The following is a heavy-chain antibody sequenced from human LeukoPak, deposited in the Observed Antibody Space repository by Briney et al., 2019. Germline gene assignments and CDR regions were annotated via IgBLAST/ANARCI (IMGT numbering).Heavy chain of an antibody. J-gene: IGHJ5*02. D-gene: IGHD3-10*01. Sequence: PSETLSLTCTVSGGSISSYYWSWIRQPAGKGLEWIGRIYTSGSTKYNPSLKSRVTMSVDTSKNQFSLKLSSVTAADTAVYYCARDISRPSYYYGSGGNWFDPWGQGTLVTVSS. CDR2: IYTSGST. CDR1: GGSISSYY. CDR3: ARDISRPSYYYGSGGNWFDP. V-gene: IGHV4-4*07.